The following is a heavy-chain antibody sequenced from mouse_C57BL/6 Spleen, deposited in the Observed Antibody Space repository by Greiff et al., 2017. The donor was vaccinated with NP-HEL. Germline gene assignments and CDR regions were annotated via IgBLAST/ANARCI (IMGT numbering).Heavy chain of an antibody. V-gene: IGHV1-81*01. Sequence: QVQLQQSGAELARPGASVKLSCKASGYTFTSYGISWVKQRTGQGLEWIGEIYPRSGNTYYNEKFKGKATLTADKSSSTAYMELRSLTSEDSAVYFCARWEQLRLPSYYFDYWGQGTTLTVSS. J-gene: IGHJ2*01. CDR1: GYTFTSYG. CDR2: IYPRSGNT. CDR3: ARWEQLRLPSYYFDY. D-gene: IGHD3-2*02.